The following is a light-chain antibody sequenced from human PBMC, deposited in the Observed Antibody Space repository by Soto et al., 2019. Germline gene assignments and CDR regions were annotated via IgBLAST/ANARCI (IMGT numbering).Light chain of an antibody. CDR3: MQALQTWT. CDR2: LGS. CDR1: QSLLHSNGYNY. Sequence: DIVMTQSPLSLPVTPGETASISCRSSQSLLHSNGYNYLDWYLQKPGQSPQLLIYLGSNRASGVPDRFSGSGSGTDFTLKISRVEAEDVGVYYCMQALQTWTFGQGTKLEIK. J-gene: IGKJ2*01. V-gene: IGKV2-28*01.